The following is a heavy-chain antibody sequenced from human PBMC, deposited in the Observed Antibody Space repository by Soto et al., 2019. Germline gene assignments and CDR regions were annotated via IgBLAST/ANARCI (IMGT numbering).Heavy chain of an antibody. Sequence: SVKVSCKASGGTFSSYAISWVRQAPGQGLEWMGGIIPIFGTANYAQKFQGRVTITADESTSTAYMELSSLRSEDTAVYYCASQADSSSWYRNYYYGMDVWGQGTTVT. D-gene: IGHD6-13*01. CDR1: GGTFSSYA. J-gene: IGHJ6*02. CDR2: IIPIFGTA. CDR3: ASQADSSSWYRNYYYGMDV. V-gene: IGHV1-69*13.